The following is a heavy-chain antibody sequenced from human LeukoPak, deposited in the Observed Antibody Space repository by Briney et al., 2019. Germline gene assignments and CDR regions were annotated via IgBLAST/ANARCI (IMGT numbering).Heavy chain of an antibody. Sequence: ASVKVSCKASGGTFSSYAISWVRQAPGQGREWMGGIIPIFGTANYAQKFQGRVTITTDESTSTAYMELSSLRSEDTAVYYCAREGARGAFDIWGQGTMVTVSS. D-gene: IGHD1-26*01. CDR2: IIPIFGTA. CDR1: GGTFSSYA. V-gene: IGHV1-69*05. CDR3: AREGARGAFDI. J-gene: IGHJ3*02.